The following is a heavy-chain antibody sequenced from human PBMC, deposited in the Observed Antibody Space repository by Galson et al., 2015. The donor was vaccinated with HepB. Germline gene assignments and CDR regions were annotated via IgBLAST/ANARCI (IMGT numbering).Heavy chain of an antibody. D-gene: IGHD2-2*01. CDR3: AKDGCSSISCRPINAFDI. CDR2: ISCDGSNK. J-gene: IGHJ3*02. Sequence: SLRLSCAASGFTFSSCGMHGVRQAPGKGLEWVAVISCDGSNKYYADSVKGRFTISRDNSKNTLYLQMNSLRAEDTAVYYCAKDGCSSISCRPINAFDIWGQGTVVTVSS. V-gene: IGHV3-30*18. CDR1: GFTFSSCG.